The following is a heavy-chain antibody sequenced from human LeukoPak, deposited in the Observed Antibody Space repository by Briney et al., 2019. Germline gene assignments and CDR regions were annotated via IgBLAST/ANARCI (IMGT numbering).Heavy chain of an antibody. CDR1: GGSISSYY. CDR2: ISYTRTT. CDR3: ASYLGGPATNWYFDL. D-gene: IGHD3-3*01. V-gene: IGHV4-59*01. J-gene: IGHJ2*01. Sequence: PSETLSLTCSVSGGSISSYYWTWIRQPPGKGLEWIGYISYTRTTNYNPSLKSRVTISIDTSKNQFSLRLSSVTAADTAVYHCASYLGGPATNWYFDLWGRGTLVTVSS.